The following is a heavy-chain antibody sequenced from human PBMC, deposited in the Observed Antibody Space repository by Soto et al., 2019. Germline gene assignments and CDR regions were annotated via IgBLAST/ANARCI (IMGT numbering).Heavy chain of an antibody. J-gene: IGHJ6*02. D-gene: IGHD3-16*02. V-gene: IGHV3-30*18. CDR2: ISYDGSNK. CDR3: AKSSLTFGGVIDLYYYYGMDV. Sequence: GGSLRLSCAASGFTFSSYGMHWVHQAPGKGLEWVAVISYDGSNKYYADSVKGRFTISRDNSKNTLYLQMNSLRAEDTAVYYCAKSSLTFGGVIDLYYYYGMDVWGHGTTVTVSS. CDR1: GFTFSSYG.